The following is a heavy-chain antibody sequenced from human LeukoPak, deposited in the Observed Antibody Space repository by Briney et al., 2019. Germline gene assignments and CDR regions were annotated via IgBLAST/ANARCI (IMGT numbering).Heavy chain of an antibody. J-gene: IGHJ4*02. D-gene: IGHD3-10*01. CDR1: GFTFDRYS. CDR2: ISGNGYST. V-gene: IGHV3-23*01. Sequence: GGSLRLSCAASGFTFDRYSMNWVRQAPGRGLEWVSTISGNGYSTFYADSVKGRFTISRDNSNNALYLQMNALRADDAALYYCARDLLWFGESSVGWGQGSLVTVSS. CDR3: ARDLLWFGESSVG.